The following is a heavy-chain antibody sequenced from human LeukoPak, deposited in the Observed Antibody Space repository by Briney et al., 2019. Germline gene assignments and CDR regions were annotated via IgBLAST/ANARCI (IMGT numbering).Heavy chain of an antibody. D-gene: IGHD6-13*01. CDR1: GGSISSSSYY. CDR2: IYYSGST. CDR3: ASHLFGSYSSSWPDWYFDL. J-gene: IGHJ2*01. Sequence: SETLSLTCTVSGGSISSSSYYWGWIRQPPGKGLEWIGSIYYSGSTYYNPSLKSRVTMSVDTSKNQFSLKLSSVTAADTAVYYCASHLFGSYSSSWPDWYFDLWGRGTLVTVSS. V-gene: IGHV4-39*07.